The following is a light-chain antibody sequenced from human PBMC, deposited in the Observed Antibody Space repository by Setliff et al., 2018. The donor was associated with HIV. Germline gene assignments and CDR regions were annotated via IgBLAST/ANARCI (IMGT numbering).Light chain of an antibody. CDR3: SSYAITNTLP. CDR2: EVS. Sequence: QSALAQPASVSGSPGQSITISCTGTSSDIGGYSYVSWYQQHPGKAPKLIIYEVSNRPSGVSNRFSGSKSGYTASLTISGLQAEDEADYYCSSYAITNTLPFGTGTKGTV. V-gene: IGLV2-14*01. J-gene: IGLJ1*01. CDR1: SSDIGGYSY.